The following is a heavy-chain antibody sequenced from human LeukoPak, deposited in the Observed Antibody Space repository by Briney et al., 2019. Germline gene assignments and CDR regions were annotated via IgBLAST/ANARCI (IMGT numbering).Heavy chain of an antibody. D-gene: IGHD2-2*01. Sequence: LSLTCAVYGGSFSGYYMSWIRQAPGKGLEWVSYISSSSNYTNYADSVKGRFTISRDNAKNPLYLQMNSLRAEDTAVYYCARAVEGGSSSSSLGYWGQGTLVTVSS. J-gene: IGHJ4*02. V-gene: IGHV3-11*06. CDR2: ISSSSNYT. CDR1: GGSFSGYY. CDR3: ARAVEGGSSSSSLGY.